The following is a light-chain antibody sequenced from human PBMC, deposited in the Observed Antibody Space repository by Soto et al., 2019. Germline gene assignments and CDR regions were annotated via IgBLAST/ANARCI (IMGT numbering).Light chain of an antibody. CDR1: SSDVGGYNY. V-gene: IGLV2-14*01. J-gene: IGLJ2*01. CDR2: DVS. CDR3: STYTSSSTLA. Sequence: QSALTQPASVSGSPGQSITISCTGTSSDVGGYNYVSWYQQHPGKAPKLMIYDVSNRPSGVSNRFSGSKSGNTASLTISGPPPEDEADYYYSTYTSSSTLAFGGGTKDTVL.